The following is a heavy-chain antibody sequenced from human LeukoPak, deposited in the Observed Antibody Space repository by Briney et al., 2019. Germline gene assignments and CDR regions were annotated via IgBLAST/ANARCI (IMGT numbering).Heavy chain of an antibody. J-gene: IGHJ4*02. CDR1: GFNLISYA. CDR3: AKDWSCINDVCHGEFDY. CDR2: ISGSGGST. V-gene: IGHV3-23*01. D-gene: IGHD2-8*01. Sequence: GGSLRLSCAASGFNLISYAMSWVRQAPGKGLEWVSTISGSGGSTYYADSVKGRFTISRDNSKNTVYLQMNSRRAEDTAVYYCAKDWSCINDVCHGEFDYWVQGTLVTVSS.